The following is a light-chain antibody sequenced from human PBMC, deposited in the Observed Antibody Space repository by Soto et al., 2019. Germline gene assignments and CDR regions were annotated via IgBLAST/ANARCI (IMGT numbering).Light chain of an antibody. CDR3: QQRSNWPWT. CDR2: DAS. V-gene: IGKV3-11*01. J-gene: IGKJ1*01. CDR1: QSVSSY. Sequence: EIVLTQSPVTLSLAPGERATPSCRASQSVSSYLAWYQQKPGQAPRLLIYDASNRATGIPARFSGSGSGTDFTLTISSLEPEDFAVYYCQQRSNWPWTFGQGTKVDI.